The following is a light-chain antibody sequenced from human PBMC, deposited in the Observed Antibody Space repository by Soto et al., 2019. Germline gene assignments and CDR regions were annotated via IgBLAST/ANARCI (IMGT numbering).Light chain of an antibody. CDR3: QHYNTLWT. Sequence: DIQMTQSPSTLSASVGDRVTITCRASQSISSWLAWYQQKPGKAPKLLIYDVSSLESGVPSRFSGSGSGTEFTLTISSLQPDDSATYYCQHYNTLWTFGQGTKVEIK. V-gene: IGKV1-5*01. CDR2: DVS. J-gene: IGKJ1*01. CDR1: QSISSW.